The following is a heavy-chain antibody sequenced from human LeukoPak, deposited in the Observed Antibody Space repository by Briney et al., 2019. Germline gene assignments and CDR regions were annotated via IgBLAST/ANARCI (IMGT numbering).Heavy chain of an antibody. CDR3: ARWVSRAFSESYSAFDY. CDR2: IYPGDSDT. V-gene: IGHV5-51*01. J-gene: IGHJ4*02. Sequence: GESLKISCKGSGYSFTSYWIGWVRQMPGKGLEWMGIIYPGDSDTRYSPSFQGQVTISADKSISTAYLQWSSLEASDTAMYYCARWVSRAFSESYSAFDYWGQGTLVTVSS. CDR1: GYSFTSYW. D-gene: IGHD1-26*01.